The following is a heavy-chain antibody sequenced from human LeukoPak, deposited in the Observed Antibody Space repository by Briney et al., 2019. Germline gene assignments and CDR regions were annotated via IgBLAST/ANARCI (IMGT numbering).Heavy chain of an antibody. CDR1: GYSISSGYY. CDR2: IYHSGST. CDR3: ARPKIRYFDWLLSRGAFDI. D-gene: IGHD3-9*01. J-gene: IGHJ3*02. Sequence: SETLSLTCTVSGYSISSGYYWGWIRQPPGKGLEWIGSIYHSGSTYYNPSLKSRVTISVDTSKNQFSLKLSSVTAADTAVYYCARPKIRYFDWLLSRGAFDIWGQGTMVTVSS. V-gene: IGHV4-38-2*02.